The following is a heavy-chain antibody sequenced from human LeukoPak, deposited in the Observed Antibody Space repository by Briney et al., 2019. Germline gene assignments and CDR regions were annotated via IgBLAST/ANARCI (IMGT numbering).Heavy chain of an antibody. CDR1: GFTFGKYW. CDR3: ARDAAMFPQDTYGMDV. J-gene: IGHJ6*02. D-gene: IGHD3-10*02. Sequence: GGSLRLSCVASGFTFGKYWMSWVRQAPGKGLEWVANIKLDGSEKNYADSVKGRFTISRDNAKNSLYLQMNSLRAEDTAVYYCARDAAMFPQDTYGMDVWGQGTTVTVSS. CDR2: IKLDGSEK. V-gene: IGHV3-7*01.